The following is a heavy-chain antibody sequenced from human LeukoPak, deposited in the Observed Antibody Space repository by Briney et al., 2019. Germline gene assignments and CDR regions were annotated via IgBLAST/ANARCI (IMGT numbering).Heavy chain of an antibody. Sequence: GGSLRLSCAASGFTFSNYDMSWVRQAPGKGLEWVSIISSGSSYIHYADSVKGRFTISRDNAKNSLYLQMNSLRAEDTAVYYCARDLSGVTGYTYGRGIDYWGQGTLVTVSS. V-gene: IGHV3-21*01. CDR2: ISSGSSYI. J-gene: IGHJ4*02. CDR3: ARDLSGVTGYTYGRGIDY. CDR1: GFTFSNYD. D-gene: IGHD5-18*01.